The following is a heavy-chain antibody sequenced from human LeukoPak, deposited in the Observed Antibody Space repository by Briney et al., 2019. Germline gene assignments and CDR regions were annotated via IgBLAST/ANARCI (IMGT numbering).Heavy chain of an antibody. CDR3: ATGGAYEFRDDY. CDR1: GGSFTSYG. J-gene: IGHJ4*02. Sequence: WASVKVSCKASGGSFTSYGISWVRRAPGQGLEWMGKIIPIYGKANYGQKFQGRVTITADESTTTSYMELSSLTAEDMAVYYCATGGAYEFRDDYWGQGTLVTVSS. V-gene: IGHV1-69*13. D-gene: IGHD3-3*01. CDR2: IIPIYGKA.